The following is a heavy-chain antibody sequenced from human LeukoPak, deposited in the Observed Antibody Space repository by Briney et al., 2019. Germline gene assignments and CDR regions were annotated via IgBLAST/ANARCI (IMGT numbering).Heavy chain of an antibody. CDR3: ARDNGGYAYFDY. D-gene: IGHD1-26*01. V-gene: IGHV4-34*01. J-gene: IGHJ4*02. CDR1: GGSFGGYY. CDR2: IDHSGGT. Sequence: PSETLSLTCAVYGGSFGGYYWGWIRQPPGKGLEWIGQIDHSGGTNYNPSLKSRVTISVATSKNQFSLKLSSLTAADTAVYYCARDNGGYAYFDYWGQGTLVTVSS.